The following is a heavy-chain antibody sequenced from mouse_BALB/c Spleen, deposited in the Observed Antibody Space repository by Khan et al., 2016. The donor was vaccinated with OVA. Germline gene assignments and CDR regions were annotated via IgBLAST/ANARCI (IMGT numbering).Heavy chain of an antibody. CDR3: ARPPYFSYVMGY. V-gene: IGHV9-3-1*01. Sequence: QIQLVQSGPELKKPGETVKISCKASGYTFTNYGMNWVKQAPGKGLKWMGWINTYTGEQTYADDFKGRFAFSLETSASTAYLQINNLKNEDTATYFCARPPYFSYVMGYWGQGTSVTVSS. CDR2: INTYTGEQ. CDR1: GYTFTNYG. J-gene: IGHJ4*01. D-gene: IGHD2-10*01.